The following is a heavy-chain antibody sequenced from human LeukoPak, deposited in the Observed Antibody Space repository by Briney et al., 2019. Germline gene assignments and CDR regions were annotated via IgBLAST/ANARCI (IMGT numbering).Heavy chain of an antibody. V-gene: IGHV5-51*01. CDR3: ARHLLTPGGSYYFDF. CDR2: IYPSDSDI. J-gene: IGHJ4*02. CDR1: GSSFTSYW. Sequence: GESLKISCWDSGSSFTSYWIGWVRQMPGKGLEWMGIIYPSDSDIRYSPSFQGQVTISADKSISTAYLQWSSLRASDTAIYYCARHLLTPGGSYYFDFWGQGTLVTVSS. D-gene: IGHD1-26*01.